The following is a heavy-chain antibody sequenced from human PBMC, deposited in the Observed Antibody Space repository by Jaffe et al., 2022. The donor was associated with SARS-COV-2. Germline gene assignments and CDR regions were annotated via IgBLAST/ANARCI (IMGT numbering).Heavy chain of an antibody. CDR2: IYHSGGT. D-gene: IGHD1-26*01. CDR1: GGSIISGAYS. CDR3: ARFTSAYNTTNWFDP. J-gene: IGHJ5*02. Sequence: QLQLRESGSGLVKPSQTLSLTCAVSGGSIISGAYSWSWIRQPPGKGLEWIGYIYHSGGTYYNPSLKSRLTISVDTSKNQFSLKLSSVTAADTAIYYCARFTSAYNTTNWFDPWGQGTLVTVSS. V-gene: IGHV4-30-2*01.